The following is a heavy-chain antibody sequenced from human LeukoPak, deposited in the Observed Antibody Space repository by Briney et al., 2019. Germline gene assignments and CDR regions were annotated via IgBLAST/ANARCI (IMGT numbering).Heavy chain of an antibody. CDR1: GFTFSDYY. V-gene: IGHV3-11*01. CDR2: ISSSGSTI. CDR3: ARDYYDSSGYSDY. Sequence: GGSLRLSCAASGFTFSDYYMSWIRQAPGKGLGWVSYISSSGSTIYYADSVKGRFTISRDNAKNSLYLQMNSLRAEDMAVYYCARDYYDSSGYSDYWGQGTPVTVSS. J-gene: IGHJ4*02. D-gene: IGHD3-22*01.